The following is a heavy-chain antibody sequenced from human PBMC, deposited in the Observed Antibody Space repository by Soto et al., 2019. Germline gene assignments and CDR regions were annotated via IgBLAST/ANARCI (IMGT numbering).Heavy chain of an antibody. CDR2: IIPSLNVT. Sequence: QVQLVQSAAEVKKPGSSVKVSCEASGGTFSNYIFTWVRQAPGQGLLWLGGIIPSLNVTNYAPNLRGRVTLTADETTNTVYVYLRTLTSDDTAMYFCATVGRESKGAFDVWGQGTLVTVSS. CDR3: ATVGRESKGAFDV. D-gene: IGHD3-16*01. CDR1: GGTFSNYI. J-gene: IGHJ3*01. V-gene: IGHV1-69*16.